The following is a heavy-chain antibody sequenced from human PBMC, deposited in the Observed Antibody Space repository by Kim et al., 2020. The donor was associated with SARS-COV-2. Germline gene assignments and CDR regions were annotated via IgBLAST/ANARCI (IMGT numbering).Heavy chain of an antibody. V-gene: IGHV4-39*01. Sequence: SETLSLTCTVSGGSISSSSYYWGWIRQPPGKGLEWFGSSYDSGSTYYNPSLKSRVTISVDTSKNQFSLKLSSVTAADTAVYYCARGVGATSDYYYYVMDV. D-gene: IGHD1-26*01. J-gene: IGHJ6*01. CDR3: ARGVGATSDYYYYVMDV. CDR1: GGSISSSSYY. CDR2: SYDSGST.